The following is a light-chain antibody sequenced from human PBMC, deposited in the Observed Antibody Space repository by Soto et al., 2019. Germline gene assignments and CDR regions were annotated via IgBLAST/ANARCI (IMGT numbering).Light chain of an antibody. CDR2: GVS. J-gene: IGKJ4*01. Sequence: LVLTQSPGTLSLSPGERATLSCRASQSVSSSYLAWYQQKPGQAPRLIIFGVSSRATGIPDRFSGSGSGTDFTLTISRLEPEDFAVYYCQQYGSSPLTFGGGTKVEIK. CDR1: QSVSSSY. CDR3: QQYGSSPLT. V-gene: IGKV3-20*01.